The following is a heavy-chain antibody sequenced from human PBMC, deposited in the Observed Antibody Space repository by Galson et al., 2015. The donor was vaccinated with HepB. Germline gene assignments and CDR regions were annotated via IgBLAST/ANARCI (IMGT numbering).Heavy chain of an antibody. V-gene: IGHV1-69*06. D-gene: IGHD1-20*01. J-gene: IGHJ4*02. CDR3: ARAITGTTEGDDY. CDR1: GGTFSSYA. Sequence: SVKVSCKASGGTFSSYAISWVRQAPGQGLEWMGGIIPIFGTANYAQKFQGRVTITADKSTSTAYMELSSLRSEDTAVYYCARAITGTTEGDDYWGQGTLVTVSS. CDR2: IIPIFGTA.